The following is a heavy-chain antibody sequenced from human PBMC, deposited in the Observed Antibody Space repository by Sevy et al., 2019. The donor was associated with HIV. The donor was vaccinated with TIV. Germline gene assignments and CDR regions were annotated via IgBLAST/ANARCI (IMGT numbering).Heavy chain of an antibody. CDR2: IKSXTDGGTR. Sequence: GGSLRLSCAASXFXFSNAWMXWVRXAPGKGLEWVARIKSXTDGGTRDLAAPVKGRIIISRDDSGNTLYLQMNSLKIEDTGVYYCATXLXKSDXDXWGQGTLVTVSS. J-gene: IGHJ4*02. CDR3: ATXLXKSDXDX. V-gene: IGHV3-15*05. CDR1: XFXFSNAW.